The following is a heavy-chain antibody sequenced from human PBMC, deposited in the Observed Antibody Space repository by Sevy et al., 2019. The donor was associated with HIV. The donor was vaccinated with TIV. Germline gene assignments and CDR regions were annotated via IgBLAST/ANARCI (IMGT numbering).Heavy chain of an antibody. J-gene: IGHJ4*02. V-gene: IGHV3-11*01. CDR3: ARDALYGDYGPRGYFDY. Sequence: GGSLRLSCAASGFTFSDYYMSWIRQAPGKGLERVSYISSSGSTIYYADSVKGRFTISRDNAKNSLYLQMNSLRAEDTAVYYCARDALYGDYGPRGYFDYWCQGTLVTVSS. D-gene: IGHD4-17*01. CDR1: GFTFSDYY. CDR2: ISSSGSTI.